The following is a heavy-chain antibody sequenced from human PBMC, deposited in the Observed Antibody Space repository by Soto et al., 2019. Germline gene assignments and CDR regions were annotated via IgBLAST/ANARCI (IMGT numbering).Heavy chain of an antibody. CDR2: ILPVFRTP. J-gene: IGHJ6*02. CDR1: GGTFGDYG. CDR3: ARDDGEGGMDV. V-gene: IGHV1-69*01. Sequence: QMHLVQSGPEVRKPGSSVKVSCKASGGTFGDYGIDWVRQAPGHGLEWMGGILPVFRTPRNAQKFEGRVSRTVDEVTNTAVMELKSPGPEDTDTYYCARDDGEGGMDVWGQGTTVIVSS. D-gene: IGHD3-10*01.